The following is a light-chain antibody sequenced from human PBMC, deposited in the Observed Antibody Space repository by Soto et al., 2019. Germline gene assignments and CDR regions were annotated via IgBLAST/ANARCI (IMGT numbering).Light chain of an antibody. CDR1: SSDVGSYNL. J-gene: IGLJ1*01. CDR2: EVS. V-gene: IGLV2-23*02. Sequence: QSALTQPASLSGSPGQSITLSCTGTSSDVGSYNLVSWYQQHPGKAPKLMIYEVSKRPSGVSNRFSGSKSGNTASLTISGLQAEDEADYYCCSYAGSSTYYVFGTGTKVTVL. CDR3: CSYAGSSTYYV.